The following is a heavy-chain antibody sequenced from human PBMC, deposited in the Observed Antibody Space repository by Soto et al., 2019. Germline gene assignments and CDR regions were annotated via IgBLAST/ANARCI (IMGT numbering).Heavy chain of an antibody. D-gene: IGHD6-13*01. CDR1: GATVSRGDYF. CDR2: IYSSGTT. J-gene: IGHJ6*02. Sequence: LSLTCTVSGATVSRGDYFWTWIRQPPGKGLEWIGYIYSSGTTNYNPALKSRFTISVDTSKNQYSLKLSSVTAADTAVYYCEREKLLGGGVETQYSSSWYGSHYYYGMDVWGQGTTVTVSS. CDR3: EREKLLGGGVETQYSSSWYGSHYYYGMDV. V-gene: IGHV4-61*08.